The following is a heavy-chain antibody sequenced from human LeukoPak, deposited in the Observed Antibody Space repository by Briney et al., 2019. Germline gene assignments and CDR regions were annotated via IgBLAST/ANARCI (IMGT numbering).Heavy chain of an antibody. V-gene: IGHV4-59*12. D-gene: IGHD5-18*01. J-gene: IGHJ4*02. CDR3: ARAGLGYSYGFGY. CDR2: IYYSGTT. CDR1: GGSISNYY. Sequence: SETLSLTCTVSGGSISNYYWNWIRQPPGKGLEWIGYIYYSGTTNYNSSLMSRVSMSVDTSKNQFSLKLSSVTAADTAVYYCARAGLGYSYGFGYWGQGTLVTVSS.